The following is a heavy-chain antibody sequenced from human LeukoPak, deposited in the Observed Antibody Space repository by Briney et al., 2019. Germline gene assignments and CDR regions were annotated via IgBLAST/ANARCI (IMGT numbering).Heavy chain of an antibody. Sequence: GGSLRLSCAASGFTFSTYGMHWGRQAPGKGLEWVAFIRYDGTNKYYADSVKGRFTISRDNSKNTLYLQMNSLRGEDTAVYFCAKDKDPWKSTAISDFDYWGQGTLVTVSS. V-gene: IGHV3-30*02. CDR1: GFTFSTYG. CDR2: IRYDGTNK. D-gene: IGHD1-1*01. J-gene: IGHJ4*02. CDR3: AKDKDPWKSTAISDFDY.